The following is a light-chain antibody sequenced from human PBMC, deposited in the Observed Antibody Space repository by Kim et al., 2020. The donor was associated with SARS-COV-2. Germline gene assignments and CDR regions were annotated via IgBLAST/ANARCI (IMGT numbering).Light chain of an antibody. J-gene: IGKJ1*01. Sequence: VSPGERATLTCRASQGVSSDLAWYQQKPGQAPRLLIYGASTRATGIPARFSGSGSGTEFTLTISSLQSEDFAVYYCQQYNNWPPTFGQGTKVDIK. CDR1: QGVSSD. CDR2: GAS. V-gene: IGKV3-15*01. CDR3: QQYNNWPPT.